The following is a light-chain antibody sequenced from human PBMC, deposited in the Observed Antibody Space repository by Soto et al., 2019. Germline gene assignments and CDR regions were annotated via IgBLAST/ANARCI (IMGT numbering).Light chain of an antibody. Sequence: SALTQPASVSGSPGQSITISCTGTSSDVGSYNLVSWYQQHPGKAPTLMIYDVTNRPSGVSDRFSGSKSGNTPSLTISGLQAEDEADYYCCSYARSTTPGVFGTGTKVTVL. J-gene: IGLJ1*01. CDR3: CSYARSTTPGV. V-gene: IGLV2-23*02. CDR2: DVT. CDR1: SSDVGSYNL.